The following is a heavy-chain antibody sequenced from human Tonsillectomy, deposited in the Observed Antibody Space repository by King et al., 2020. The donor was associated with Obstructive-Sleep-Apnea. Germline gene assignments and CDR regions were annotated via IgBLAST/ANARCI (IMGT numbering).Heavy chain of an antibody. CDR1: GGSISSNSY. V-gene: IGHV4-39*07. J-gene: IGHJ4*02. CDR2: IYYSGST. Sequence: LQLQESGPGLVKPSETLSLSCTVSGGSISSNSYWGWIRQPPGKGLEWIGHIYYSGSTYYNPSFKSRVTISVDMSKNQFSLELNSVTAADTAVYYCARADRDIAMGLFDYWGQGTLVTVSS. CDR3: ARADRDIAMGLFDY. D-gene: IGHD5-18*01.